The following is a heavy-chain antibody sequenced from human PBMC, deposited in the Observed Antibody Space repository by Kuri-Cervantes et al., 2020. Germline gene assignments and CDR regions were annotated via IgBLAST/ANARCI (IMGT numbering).Heavy chain of an antibody. CDR3: AKVLSMTMATYAFDI. J-gene: IGHJ3*02. D-gene: IGHD4/OR15-4a*01. CDR1: GYTFTGYY. V-gene: IGHV1-69*05. Sequence: SVKVSCKASGYTFTGYYMHWVRQAPGQGLEWMGGIIPIFGTANYAQKFQGRVTITTDESTSTAYMELRSLRSDDTAVYYCAKVLSMTMATYAFDIWGQGTMVTVSS. CDR2: IIPIFGTA.